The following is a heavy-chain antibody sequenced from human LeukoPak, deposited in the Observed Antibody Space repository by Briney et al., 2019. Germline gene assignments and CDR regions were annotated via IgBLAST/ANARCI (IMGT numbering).Heavy chain of an antibody. D-gene: IGHD3-10*01. CDR2: VSRYDDNT. CDR1: GFTFSSYA. V-gene: IGHV3-23*01. CDR3: AREPPNYGNDY. Sequence: GGSLRLSCAASGFTFSSYAMSWVRQAPGKGLEWVSTVSRYDDNTYYADSVKGRFTISRDISKSTLFLQMNSLRAEDTALYFCAREPPNYGNDYWGQGTLVTVSS. J-gene: IGHJ4*02.